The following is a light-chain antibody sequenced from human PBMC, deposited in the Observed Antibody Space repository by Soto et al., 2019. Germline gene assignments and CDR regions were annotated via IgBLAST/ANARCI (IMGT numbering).Light chain of an antibody. Sequence: QSALTQPPSASGSPGQSVTISCTGTTNDVGGYKYVSWYQQHPGKAPKLMIYEVSERPSGVPDRFSGSKSGNTASLTISGLQAEDEADYYCSSYTTSSTRVFGGGTKVTVL. CDR2: EVS. CDR1: TNDVGGYKY. J-gene: IGLJ3*02. CDR3: SSYTTSSTRV. V-gene: IGLV2-8*01.